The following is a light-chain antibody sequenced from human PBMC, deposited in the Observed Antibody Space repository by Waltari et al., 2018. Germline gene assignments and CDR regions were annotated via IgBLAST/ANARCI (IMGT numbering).Light chain of an antibody. CDR2: KAS. CDR1: QSISFW. J-gene: IGKJ1*01. V-gene: IGKV1-5*03. Sequence: DIQMTQSPSTLSASVGDRVTITCRASQSISFWLAWYQQKPGKAPKLLIYKASSLESGVPSRFNGSGSGTEFPLTISSLQPDEFATYYLQQYNSYRTFGQGTKVEIK. CDR3: QQYNSYRT.